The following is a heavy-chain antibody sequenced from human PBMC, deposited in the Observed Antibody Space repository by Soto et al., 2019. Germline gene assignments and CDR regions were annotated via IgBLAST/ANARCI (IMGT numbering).Heavy chain of an antibody. V-gene: IGHV4-34*01. CDR1: DGSFSGYY. CDR2: INYSGST. J-gene: IGHJ6*03. Sequence: SETLSLTCVVYDGSFSGYYWSWIRQTPGKGLEWIGEINYSGSTNYNPSLKSRVTMSVDTSKNQFSLTLSSVTAADTAVYYCARAGGPIYDCSGGSCYGTPLPEFYYMDVWGKGTTVTVSS. CDR3: ARAGGPIYDCSGGSCYGTPLPEFYYMDV. D-gene: IGHD2-15*01.